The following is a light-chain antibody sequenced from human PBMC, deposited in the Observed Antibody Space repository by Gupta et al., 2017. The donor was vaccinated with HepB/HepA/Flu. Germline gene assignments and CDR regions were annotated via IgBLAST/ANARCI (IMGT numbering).Light chain of an antibody. CDR3: QHEDYTPGT. J-gene: IGKJ5*01. CDR1: QNVLYYNNKDF. Sequence: DIEMTQSPDSLAVSLGERATINCKSSQNVLYYNNKDFLVWYQQKPGHPPKLLISWASTRECGVPDSFSGRGCGTDFSLPISGRQAEDVAVYYCQHEDYTPGTFGQGTQMDIK. V-gene: IGKV4-1*01. CDR2: WAS.